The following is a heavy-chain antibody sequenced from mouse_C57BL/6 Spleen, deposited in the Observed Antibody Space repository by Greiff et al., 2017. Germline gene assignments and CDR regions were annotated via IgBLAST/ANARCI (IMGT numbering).Heavy chain of an antibody. J-gene: IGHJ3*01. D-gene: IGHD2-4*01. Sequence: QVQLQQPGAELVKPGASVKLSCKASGYTFTSYWMQWVKQRPGQGLEWIGEIDPSDSYTNYNQKFKGKATLTVDTSSSTAYMQLSSLTSEDSAVYYCARSYDYEAAFAYWGQGTLVTVSA. CDR3: ARSYDYEAAFAY. CDR1: GYTFTSYW. V-gene: IGHV1-50*01. CDR2: IDPSDSYT.